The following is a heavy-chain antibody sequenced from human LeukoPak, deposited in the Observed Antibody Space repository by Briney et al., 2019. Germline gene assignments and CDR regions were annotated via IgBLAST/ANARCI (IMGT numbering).Heavy chain of an antibody. Sequence: GASVKVSCKASGGTFSSYAISWVRQAPAQGLEWMGRIIPILGIANYAQKFQGRVTITADKSTSTAYMELSSLRSEDTAVYYCARVNPWGYYFDYWGQGTLVTVSS. J-gene: IGHJ4*02. CDR3: ARVNPWGYYFDY. V-gene: IGHV1-69*04. CDR1: GGTFSSYA. D-gene: IGHD3-16*01. CDR2: IIPILGIA.